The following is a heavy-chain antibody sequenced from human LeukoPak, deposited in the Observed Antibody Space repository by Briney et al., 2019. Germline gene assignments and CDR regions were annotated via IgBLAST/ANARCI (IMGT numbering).Heavy chain of an antibody. CDR1: GGSISNYY. CDR3: AVGGSGMVRGVISWFDP. CDR2: IYTSGST. V-gene: IGHV4-4*07. Sequence: SETLSLTCTVSGGSISNYYWTWIRQPAGKGLEWIGRIYTSGSTNYNPSLEGRVTMSVDTSKNQFSLKLTSVTAADTAVYYCAVGGSGMVRGVISWFDPWGQGTLVTVSS. J-gene: IGHJ5*02. D-gene: IGHD3-10*01.